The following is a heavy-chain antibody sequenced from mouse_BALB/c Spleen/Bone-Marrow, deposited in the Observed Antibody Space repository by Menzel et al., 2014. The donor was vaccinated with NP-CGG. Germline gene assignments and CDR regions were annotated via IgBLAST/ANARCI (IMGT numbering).Heavy chain of an antibody. Sequence: VHLVESGPGLVAPSPSLSITCTVSGFSLTSYGVHWVRQPPGKGLEWLGVIWAGGSTNYNSALMSRLSISKDNSKSQVFLKMNSLQTDDTAMYYCARDYDEWFAYWGQGTLVTVSA. V-gene: IGHV2-9*02. CDR1: GFSLTSYG. D-gene: IGHD2-12*01. CDR3: ARDYDEWFAY. CDR2: IWAGGST. J-gene: IGHJ3*01.